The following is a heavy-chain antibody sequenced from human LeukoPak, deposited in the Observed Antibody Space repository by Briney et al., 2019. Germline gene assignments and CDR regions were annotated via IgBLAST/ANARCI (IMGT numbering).Heavy chain of an antibody. V-gene: IGHV3-7*01. CDR2: IKEDGSDK. Sequence: PGGSLRLSCAGSGFSFSDYWMTWVRQAPGKGLEWVANIKEDGSDKQYVDSVKGRFTISRDNAENSLYLQMNSLRAEDTAVYYCVRAPVLLWFGESPGAFDIWGQGTMVTVSS. CDR1: GFSFSDYW. J-gene: IGHJ3*02. D-gene: IGHD3-10*01. CDR3: VRAPVLLWFGESPGAFDI.